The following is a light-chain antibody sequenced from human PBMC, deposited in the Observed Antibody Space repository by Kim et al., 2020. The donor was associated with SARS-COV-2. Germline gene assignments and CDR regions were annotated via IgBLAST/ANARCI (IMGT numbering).Light chain of an antibody. CDR2: RDN. CDR3: SAWESSLSAWV. Sequence: QTGTLTSTATTSDVGNEGATWLQQHQGHPPKLLSTRDNNRPSGISERFSAARSGGTASLTITGVQPEDEADYYCSAWESSLSAWVFGGGTQLTVL. CDR1: TSDVGNEG. V-gene: IGLV10-54*01. J-gene: IGLJ3*02.